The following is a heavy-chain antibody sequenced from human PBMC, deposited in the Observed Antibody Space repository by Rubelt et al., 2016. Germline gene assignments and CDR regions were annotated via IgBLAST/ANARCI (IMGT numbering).Heavy chain of an antibody. Sequence: QVQLVQSGAEVKKAGASVKVSCKASGYTFTSYFIHWVRQAPGQGLEWMGRFNPSGGGASYAQKFQGRVTMTKDPSTGTSYMEMISLGPEEPAVYYCARDLYTYGYFDYWGQGTLVTVSS. D-gene: IGHD5-18*01. CDR3: ARDLYTYGYFDY. V-gene: IGHV1-46*03. CDR1: GYTFTSYF. CDR2: FNPSGGGA. J-gene: IGHJ4*02.